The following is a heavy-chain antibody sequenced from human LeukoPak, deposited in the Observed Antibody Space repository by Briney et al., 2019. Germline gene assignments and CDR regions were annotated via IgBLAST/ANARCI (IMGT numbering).Heavy chain of an antibody. D-gene: IGHD6-19*01. J-gene: IGHJ4*02. CDR1: GGSISSYY. Sequence: PSETLSLTCTVSGGSISSYYWTWIRQPPGKGLEWIGYIYYTGATSYNPSLKSRVTISVDTSKKQFSLKLTSVTAADTAVYYCARYGGSGWVIDNWGQGTQVTVSS. CDR2: IYYTGAT. CDR3: ARYGGSGWVIDN. V-gene: IGHV4-59*08.